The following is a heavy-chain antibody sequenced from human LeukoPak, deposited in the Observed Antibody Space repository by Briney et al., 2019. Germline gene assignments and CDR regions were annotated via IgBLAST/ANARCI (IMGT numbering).Heavy chain of an antibody. J-gene: IGHJ6*03. V-gene: IGHV3-23*01. CDR1: GFTFSSYA. D-gene: IGHD2-8*01. CDR2: FSGSGGTT. CDR3: ANGNRCTSPNCLGYYYFYMDV. Sequence: GGYLRLSCAASGFTFSSYAMNWVRQAPGGGLEWVSGFSGSGGTTYYADSVKGRFTISRDNSKNTLYLQMNSLRAEDTAVYYCANGNRCTSPNCLGYYYFYMDVWGKGTTVTVSS.